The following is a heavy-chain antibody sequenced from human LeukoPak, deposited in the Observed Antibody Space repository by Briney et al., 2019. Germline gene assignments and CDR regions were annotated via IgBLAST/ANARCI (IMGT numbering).Heavy chain of an antibody. CDR1: GSIFDNYG. J-gene: IGHJ4*02. CDR3: ARDFWGSGQGGFDY. V-gene: IGHV3-20*04. Sequence: GGSLTLSCAASGSIFDNYGMSWVRHAPGTGLERVCGINWNGGSTGYADSVKGRFTISRDNAKNSLYLQMNSLRAEDTALYYCARDFWGSGQGGFDYWGQGTPVTVSS. CDR2: INWNGGST. D-gene: IGHD3-10*01.